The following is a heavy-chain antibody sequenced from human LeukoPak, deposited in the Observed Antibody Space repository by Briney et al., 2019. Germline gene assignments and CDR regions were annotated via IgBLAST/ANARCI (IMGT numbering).Heavy chain of an antibody. D-gene: IGHD5-12*01. CDR3: VRPRWDSGYDSLGY. Sequence: GESLKISCKGSGYNFANHWIGWVRQMPGKGLEWMGIIYPGDSDTRYSPSFQGQVTISADKSISTAYLQWSSLKASDTAMYYCVRPRWDSGYDSLGYWGQGTLVIVSS. J-gene: IGHJ4*02. CDR1: GYNFANHW. V-gene: IGHV5-51*01. CDR2: IYPGDSDT.